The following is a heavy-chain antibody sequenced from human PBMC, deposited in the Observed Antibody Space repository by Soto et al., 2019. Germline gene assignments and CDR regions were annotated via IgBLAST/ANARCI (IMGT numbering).Heavy chain of an antibody. V-gene: IGHV3-11*05. Sequence: QVQLVESGGGLVKPGGSLRLSCAASGFTFSDYYMTWIRQAPGKGLEWVSYISSSTSHTNYADSVKGRFTISRDNAKNSLFLQMNSLRAEDTAVYYCARGRGAAADYFDFWGQRTLVTVSS. J-gene: IGHJ4*02. CDR2: ISSSTSHT. D-gene: IGHD6-13*01. CDR1: GFTFSDYY. CDR3: ARGRGAAADYFDF.